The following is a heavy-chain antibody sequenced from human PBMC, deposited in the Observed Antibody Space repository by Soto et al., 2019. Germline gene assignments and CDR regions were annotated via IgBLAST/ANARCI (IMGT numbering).Heavy chain of an antibody. J-gene: IGHJ4*02. CDR2: ISGSGGST. Sequence: GGSLRLSCAASGFTFSSYAMSWVRQAPGKGLEWVSAISGSGGSTYYADSVKGRFTISRDNSKNTLYLQMNSLRAEDTAVYYCAKDRLKDIVLMEQLFDYWGQGTLVTVSS. CDR3: AKDRLKDIVLMEQLFDY. V-gene: IGHV3-23*01. D-gene: IGHD2-8*01. CDR1: GFTFSSYA.